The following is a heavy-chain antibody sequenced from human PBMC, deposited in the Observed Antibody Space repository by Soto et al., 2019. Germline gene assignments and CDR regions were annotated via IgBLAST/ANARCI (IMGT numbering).Heavy chain of an antibody. Sequence: ASVKVSCKASGYSFNLYEIDWVRQAPGQRLEWMGWINAGNGNTKYSEKLQGRVTITRDTSASTAYMELISLRFEDTAVYYCARSRAVAGFDYWGQGTLVTVSS. V-gene: IGHV1-3*01. D-gene: IGHD6-19*01. J-gene: IGHJ4*02. CDR3: ARSRAVAGFDY. CDR2: INAGNGNT. CDR1: GYSFNLYE.